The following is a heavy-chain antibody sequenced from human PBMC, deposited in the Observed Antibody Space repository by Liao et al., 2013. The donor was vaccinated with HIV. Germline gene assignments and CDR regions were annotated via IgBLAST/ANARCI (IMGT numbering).Heavy chain of an antibody. D-gene: IGHD3-3*01. V-gene: IGHV4-30-2*05. CDR2: IDQKGTS. Sequence: QVQLQESGSRLVKPSQTLSLTCAVSGVSMISGAYSWSWIRQPSGKGLEWIGFIDQKGTSFFNPSLKSRVTMSVDTSNNQFSLKLSSVTAADTAMYYCARELRFLEWSTNWFDPWGQGTLVTVSS. CDR3: ARELRFLEWSTNWFDP. J-gene: IGHJ5*02. CDR1: GVSMISGAYS.